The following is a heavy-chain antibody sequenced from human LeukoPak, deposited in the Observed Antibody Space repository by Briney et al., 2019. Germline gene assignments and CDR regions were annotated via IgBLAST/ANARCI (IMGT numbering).Heavy chain of an antibody. D-gene: IGHD6-19*01. CDR3: VRDPEYSSGFYDY. J-gene: IGHJ4*02. Sequence: PGESLRLSCAASGFTFSSYWMSWVRQAPGKGLEWVANIKQDGSEKYYVDSVKGRFTISRDNAKNSLYLQMNSLRAEDTAVYYCVRDPEYSSGFYDYWGQGTLVTVSS. CDR2: IKQDGSEK. V-gene: IGHV3-7*01. CDR1: GFTFSSYW.